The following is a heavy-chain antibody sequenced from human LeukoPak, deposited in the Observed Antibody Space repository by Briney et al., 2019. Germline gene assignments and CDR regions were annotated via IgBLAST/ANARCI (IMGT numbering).Heavy chain of an antibody. CDR1: GFTLSSFT. Sequence: PGGSLRLSCAASGFTLSSFTMHWVRHNPGKGLEWVAVISYDESQKWYADSVKGRFTISRDNSKNTLYLQVNSLRAEDTAVYYCARVLFRYSYGCDYWGQGTLVTVSS. CDR2: ISYDESQK. J-gene: IGHJ4*02. V-gene: IGHV3-30*14. CDR3: ARVLFRYSYGCDY. D-gene: IGHD5-18*01.